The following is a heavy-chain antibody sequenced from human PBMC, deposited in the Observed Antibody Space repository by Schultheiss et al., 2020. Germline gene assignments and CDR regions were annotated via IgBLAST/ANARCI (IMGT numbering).Heavy chain of an antibody. CDR3: AREGGGSGRIDY. D-gene: IGHD3-10*01. Sequence: SQTLSLTCTVSGGSISSGGYYWSWIRQHPGKGLEWIGYIYYSGSTYYNPSLKSRVTISVDTSKNQFSLKLSSVTAADTAVYYCAREGGGSGRIDYWGQGTLVTVYS. V-gene: IGHV4-31*03. CDR1: GGSISSGGYY. CDR2: IYYSGST. J-gene: IGHJ4*02.